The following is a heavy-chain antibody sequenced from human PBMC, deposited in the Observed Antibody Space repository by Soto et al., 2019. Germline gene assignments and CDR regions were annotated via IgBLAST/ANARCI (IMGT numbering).Heavy chain of an antibody. V-gene: IGHV1-69*13. CDR2: IIPIFGTA. CDR1: GGTFSSYT. J-gene: IGHJ6*02. CDR3: ARAVISSAGYYYYYGMDV. D-gene: IGHD6-13*01. Sequence: ASVKVSCKASGGTFSSYTISWVRQAPGQGLEWMGGIIPIFGTANYAQKFQGRVTITADESTSTAYMELSSLRSEDTAVYYCARAVISSAGYYYYYGMDVWGQGTTVPVSS.